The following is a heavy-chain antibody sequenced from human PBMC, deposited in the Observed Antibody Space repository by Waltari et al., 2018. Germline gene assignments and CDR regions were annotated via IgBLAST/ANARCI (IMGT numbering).Heavy chain of an antibody. J-gene: IGHJ3*02. Sequence: QVQLVQSGAEVKKPGASVKVSCKASGYTFTSYDINWVRQATGQGLEWIGWMNPNSGNTGYALKFQGRVTITRNTSISTAYMELSSLRSEDTAVYYCARSNYDVGAFDIWGQGTMVTVSS. CDR3: ARSNYDVGAFDI. D-gene: IGHD3-22*01. CDR2: MNPNSGNT. V-gene: IGHV1-8*03. CDR1: GYTFTSYD.